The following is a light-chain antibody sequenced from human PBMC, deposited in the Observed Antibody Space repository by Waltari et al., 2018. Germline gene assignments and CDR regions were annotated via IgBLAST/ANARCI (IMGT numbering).Light chain of an antibody. V-gene: IGLV2-14*03. CDR2: DVS. CDR3: SSYTSSSTLYV. CDR1: SGDIGHYDY. J-gene: IGLJ1*01. Sequence: QSALTQPASVSGSPGQSITISCTGTSGDIGHYDYVSWYQQHPGKAPKVNIYDVSTRPSGVSNRFSGSKSGNTASLTISGLQAEDEADYFCSSYTSSSTLYVFGTGTKVTVL.